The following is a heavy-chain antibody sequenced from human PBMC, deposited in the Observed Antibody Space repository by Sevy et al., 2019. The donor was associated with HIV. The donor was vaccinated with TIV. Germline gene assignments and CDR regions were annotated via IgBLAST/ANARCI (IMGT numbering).Heavy chain of an antibody. CDR2: ISWNSGSI. Sequence: GGSLRLSCAASGFTFDDYAMHWVRQAPGKGLEWVSGISWNSGSIGYADSVKGRFTISRDNAKTSLYLKMNSLRDEDTALYYCAKDIKRYSQSYDAFDIWGQGTMVTVSS. J-gene: IGHJ3*02. CDR3: AKDIKRYSQSYDAFDI. D-gene: IGHD1-26*01. V-gene: IGHV3-9*01. CDR1: GFTFDDYA.